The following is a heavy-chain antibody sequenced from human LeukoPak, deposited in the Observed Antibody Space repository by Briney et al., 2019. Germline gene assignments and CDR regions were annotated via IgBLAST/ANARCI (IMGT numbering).Heavy chain of an antibody. CDR1: GGSISNYY. D-gene: IGHD6-13*01. Sequence: PSETLSLTCTVSGGSISNYYWNWVRQPAGKGLEWIGRIYTSGSTNYNPSPKSRVTISVDKSQSQFSLKLSSVTAADTAMYYCARGIGYSSRFDYWGQGTLVTVSS. CDR2: IYTSGST. J-gene: IGHJ4*02. V-gene: IGHV4-4*07. CDR3: ARGIGYSSRFDY.